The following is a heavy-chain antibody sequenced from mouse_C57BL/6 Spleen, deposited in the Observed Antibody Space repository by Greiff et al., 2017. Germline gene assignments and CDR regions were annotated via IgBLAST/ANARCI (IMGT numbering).Heavy chain of an antibody. CDR2: IDPEDGET. Sequence: VQLQQSGAELVKPGASVKLSCTASGFNIKDYYMHWVKQRTEQGLAWIGRIDPEDGETKYAPKFQGKATITADTSSNTAYLQLSSLTSEDTSVYYCARSLYYGSSYSHWYFDVWGTGTTVTVSS. D-gene: IGHD1-1*01. CDR3: ARSLYYGSSYSHWYFDV. CDR1: GFNIKDYY. V-gene: IGHV14-2*01. J-gene: IGHJ1*03.